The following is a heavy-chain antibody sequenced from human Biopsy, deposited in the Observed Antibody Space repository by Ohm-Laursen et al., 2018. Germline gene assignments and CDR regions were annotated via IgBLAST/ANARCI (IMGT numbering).Heavy chain of an antibody. CDR1: GYTFTGYY. CDR3: AIDGNDFLTDYPKIDQ. J-gene: IGHJ4*02. D-gene: IGHD3-9*01. CDR2: INPKSGGT. V-gene: IGHV1-2*02. Sequence: GASVKVSCKVSGYTFTGYYLHWVRQAPGQGLEWMGWINPKSGGTHYLEKFRGRVTMTRDTSISTAYMEVSSLRSDDTAVYYWAIDGNDFLTDYPKIDQWGQGTLVTVSS.